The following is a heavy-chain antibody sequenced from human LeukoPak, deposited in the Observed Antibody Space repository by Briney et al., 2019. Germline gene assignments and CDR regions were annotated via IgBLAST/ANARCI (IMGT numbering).Heavy chain of an antibody. V-gene: IGHV4-39*01. D-gene: IGHD3-22*01. CDR1: GGSITSSGYY. J-gene: IGHJ4*02. Sequence: PSETLSLTCTVSGGSITSSGYYWGWIRQPPGKGLEWIGSIYYSGSTYYNPSLKSRVTISVDTSKNQFSLKLSSLTAADTAVYYCARQHTRGAVVALVDYRGQGTLVTVSS. CDR2: IYYSGST. CDR3: ARQHTRGAVVALVDY.